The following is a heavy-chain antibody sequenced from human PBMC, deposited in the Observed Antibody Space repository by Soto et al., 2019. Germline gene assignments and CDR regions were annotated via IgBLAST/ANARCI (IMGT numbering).Heavy chain of an antibody. CDR1: GYSFTDYH. V-gene: IGHV1-2*04. Sequence: QVQLVQSGAEVKKPGASVKVSCKASGYSFTDYHIHWVRQAPGQGLEWLGRINPKSGGTSTAQKFQGWVTRTTDTSISTASRELTRLTSDDTAIYYCARGDSTDGSNGVGSFVYNHEMDVWGQGTTVTVS. CDR3: ARGDSTDGSNGVGSFVYNHEMDV. CDR2: INPKSGGT. J-gene: IGHJ6*02. D-gene: IGHD2-8*01.